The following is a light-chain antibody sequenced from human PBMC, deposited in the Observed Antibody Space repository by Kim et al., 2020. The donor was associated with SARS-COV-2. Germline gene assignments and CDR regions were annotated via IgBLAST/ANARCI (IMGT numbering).Light chain of an antibody. CDR3: LQLNAYPRT. J-gene: IGKJ1*01. V-gene: IGKV1-9*01. CDR2: AAS. CDR1: QDISNH. Sequence: GDRVSITCRASQDISNHLAWYQQKAGKAPELLMYAASTLKNGAPSRFSGSGSGTEFTLTIGSLQPEDFATYFCLQLNAYPRTFGQGTKVDIK.